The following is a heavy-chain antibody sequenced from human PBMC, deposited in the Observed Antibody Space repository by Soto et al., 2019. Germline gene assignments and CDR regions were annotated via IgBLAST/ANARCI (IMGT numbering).Heavy chain of an antibody. Sequence: QLQLQDSGSGLVTPSQTLSLTCAVSGGSISSGGYSWSWIRQPPGKVLEWIGYIYHTGSTYYNPSVNSRVTKSVDRSKNQFSLKLSSVTAADTAVYYCARALAGYGDDYGMDFWGQGTTVTVSS. CDR1: GGSISSGGYS. J-gene: IGHJ6*02. V-gene: IGHV4-30-2*01. CDR2: IYHTGST. CDR3: ARALAGYGDDYGMDF. D-gene: IGHD5-12*01.